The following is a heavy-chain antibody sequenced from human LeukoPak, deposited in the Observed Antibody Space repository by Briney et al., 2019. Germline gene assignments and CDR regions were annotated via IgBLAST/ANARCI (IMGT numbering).Heavy chain of an antibody. D-gene: IGHD6-13*01. V-gene: IGHV3-53*01. J-gene: IGHJ4*02. CDR1: GFTVSSNY. CDR2: IYSGGST. Sequence: PGGSLRLSCAASGFTVSSNYMSWVRQAPGKGLEWVSVIYSGGSTYYADSVKGRFTISRDNSKNTLYLQMNSLRAEDTAVYYCARDNIAAAGNYFDYWGQGTLVTVSS. CDR3: ARDNIAAAGNYFDY.